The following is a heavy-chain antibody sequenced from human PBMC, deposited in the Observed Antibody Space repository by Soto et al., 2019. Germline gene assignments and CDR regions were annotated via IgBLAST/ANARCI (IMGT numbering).Heavy chain of an antibody. Sequence: SGPTLVNPPETLTLTCTVSGFSLTTGKMGVSWIRQPPGKALEWLAHIFSDNERSYSTSLQGRLTISKDTSGSQVVLSMTNVDPVDTATYYCARMNVDSYQFYYAMDVWGQGTTVTVSS. J-gene: IGHJ6*02. CDR2: IFSDNER. D-gene: IGHD4-17*01. V-gene: IGHV2-26*01. CDR1: GFSLTTGKMG. CDR3: ARMNVDSYQFYYAMDV.